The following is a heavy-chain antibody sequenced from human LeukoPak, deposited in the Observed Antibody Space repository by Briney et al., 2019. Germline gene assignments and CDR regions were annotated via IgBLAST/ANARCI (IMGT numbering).Heavy chain of an antibody. D-gene: IGHD3-22*01. J-gene: IGHJ4*02. Sequence: GGTQRLSCAASGFTFSNYGMNWVRQAPGKGLEWVSGITGNGGTTYYADSVKGRFTISRDNSKNTLYLQMNSLRAEDTAVYYCACSGYYSASYFFDYWGQGTLVTVSS. CDR3: ACSGYYSASYFFDY. CDR1: GFTFSNYG. CDR2: ITGNGGTT. V-gene: IGHV3-23*01.